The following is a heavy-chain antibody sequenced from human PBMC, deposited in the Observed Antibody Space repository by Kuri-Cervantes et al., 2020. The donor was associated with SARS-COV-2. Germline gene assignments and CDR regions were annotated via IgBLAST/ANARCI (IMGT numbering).Heavy chain of an antibody. V-gene: IGHV3-48*01. CDR1: GFTFSSNS. CDR3: ARGAANYYYMDV. Sequence: GGSLRLSCVASGFTFSSNSMNWVRQAPGKGLEWVSYISGSGFSIYYADSLKGRFTISRDNSKNTVSLHMNSLRAEDTAMYYCARGAANYYYMDVWGKGTTVTVSS. CDR2: ISGSGFSI. J-gene: IGHJ6*03. D-gene: IGHD3-16*01.